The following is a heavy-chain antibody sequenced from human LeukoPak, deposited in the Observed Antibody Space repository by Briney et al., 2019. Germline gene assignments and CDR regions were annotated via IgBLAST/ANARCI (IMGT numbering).Heavy chain of an antibody. Sequence: PSETLSLTCTVSGGSISSYYWSWIRQPPGKGLEWIGYIYYSGSTNYNPSLKSRVTISVDTSKNQFSLKLSSVTAADTAVYYCARVGVDPYIVATKLPLQYMIPKYYFDYWGQGTLVTVSS. CDR3: ARVGVDPYIVATKLPLQYMIPKYYFDY. D-gene: IGHD5-12*01. CDR1: GGSISSYY. J-gene: IGHJ4*02. CDR2: IYYSGST. V-gene: IGHV4-59*01.